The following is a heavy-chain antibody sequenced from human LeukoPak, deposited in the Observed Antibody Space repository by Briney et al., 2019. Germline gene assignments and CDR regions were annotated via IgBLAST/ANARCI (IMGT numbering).Heavy chain of an antibody. D-gene: IGHD6-13*01. J-gene: IGHJ4*02. V-gene: IGHV4-4*07. Sequence: SETLSLTCTVSGGSLSTYYWSWIRQPAGKGLEWIGRIYTSGSTNYNPSLKSRVTMSVDTSKNQFSLKLSSVTAADTAVYYCARDRGIAAAAPVDYWGQGTLVTVSS. CDR2: IYTSGST. CDR3: ARDRGIAAAAPVDY. CDR1: GGSLSTYY.